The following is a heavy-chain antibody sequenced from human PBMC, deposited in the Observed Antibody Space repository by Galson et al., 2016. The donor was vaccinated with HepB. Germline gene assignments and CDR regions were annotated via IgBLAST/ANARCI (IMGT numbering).Heavy chain of an antibody. J-gene: IGHJ4*02. D-gene: IGHD3-3*01. V-gene: IGHV4-30-4*01. CDR3: ARATIFGLVPDS. CDR1: GDSISSGDNY. Sequence: TLSLTCAVSGDSISSGDNYWTWIRQAPGEGLEWIGYIYHSASPYYNPSLKSRTSISVDTSKNELSLSLNSVTAADTAVYYCARATIFGLVPDSWGQGALVIVSS. CDR2: IYHSASP.